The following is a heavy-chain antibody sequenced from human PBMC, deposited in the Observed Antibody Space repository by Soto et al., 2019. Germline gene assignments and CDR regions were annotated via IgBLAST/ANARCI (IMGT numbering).Heavy chain of an antibody. CDR3: AKSVRHCSGGVCYYSESDC. CDR1: GFTFSSYA. V-gene: IGHV3-23*01. D-gene: IGHD2-15*01. J-gene: IGHJ4*02. CDR2: ISGSGGNT. Sequence: ESGGGLVQPGGSLRLSCAASGFTFSSYAMSWVRQAPGKGLEWVSAISGSGGNTYYADSVKGRFTISRDNSKNTLYLQMNSLRAEDTAVYYCAKSVRHCSGGVCYYSESDCWGQGTLVTVSS.